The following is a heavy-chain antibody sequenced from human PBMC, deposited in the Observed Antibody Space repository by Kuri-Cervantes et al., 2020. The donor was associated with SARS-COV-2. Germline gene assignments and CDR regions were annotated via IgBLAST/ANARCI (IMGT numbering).Heavy chain of an antibody. CDR2: IHYSGST. V-gene: IGHV4-59*01. Sequence: GSLRLSCTVSGGSISSYYWSWIRQPPGKGLEWIGYIHYSGSTNYNPSLKSRVTISVDTSKNQFSLKLSSVTAADTAVYYCARGGYGDYLSWGQGTLVTVSS. D-gene: IGHD4-17*01. CDR3: ARGGYGDYLS. CDR1: GGSISSYY. J-gene: IGHJ5*02.